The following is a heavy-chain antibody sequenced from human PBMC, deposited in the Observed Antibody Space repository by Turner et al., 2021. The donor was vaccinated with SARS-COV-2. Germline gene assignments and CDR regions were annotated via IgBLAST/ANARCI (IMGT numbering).Heavy chain of an antibody. J-gene: IGHJ6*02. D-gene: IGHD2-2*01. V-gene: IGHV1-69*10. CDR3: ARDKMLAAMPTSGMDV. CDR2: IIPILDIA. CDR1: GGTFSSYA. Sequence: QVQLVQSGAEVKKPGSSVKVSCKASGGTFSSYAINWVRQAPGQGLEWMGGIIPILDIANHAQKFQGRVTITADKSTSTAYMELSSLRSEDTAVYYCARDKMLAAMPTSGMDVWGQGTTVTVSS.